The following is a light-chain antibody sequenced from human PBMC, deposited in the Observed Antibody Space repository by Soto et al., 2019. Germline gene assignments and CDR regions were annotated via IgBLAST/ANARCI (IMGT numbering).Light chain of an antibody. V-gene: IGKV1-33*01. Sequence: IQMTQSPSSLSASVGDRVTITCQASQDIDKYLSWYQQKPGKAPKLLIYDASNFETGVPSRFSGSGSGTEFTLTISSLQPEDIATYFCQQYDNLPLTFGPGTRWIS. CDR3: QQYDNLPLT. J-gene: IGKJ3*01. CDR1: QDIDKY. CDR2: DAS.